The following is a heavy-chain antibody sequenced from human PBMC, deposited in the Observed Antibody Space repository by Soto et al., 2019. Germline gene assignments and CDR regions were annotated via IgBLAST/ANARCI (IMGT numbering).Heavy chain of an antibody. CDR2: ISYDGSNK. CDR1: GFTFSSYG. J-gene: IGHJ4*02. CDR3: AKVAARRVY. D-gene: IGHD6-6*01. V-gene: IGHV3-30*18. Sequence: QVQLVESGGGVVQPGRSLRLSCAASGFTFSSYGMHWVRQAPGKGLEWVAVISYDGSNKYYADSVKGRFTISRDNSKNTLYLQMNSLRAEDTAVYYCAKVAARRVYWGQGTLVTVSS.